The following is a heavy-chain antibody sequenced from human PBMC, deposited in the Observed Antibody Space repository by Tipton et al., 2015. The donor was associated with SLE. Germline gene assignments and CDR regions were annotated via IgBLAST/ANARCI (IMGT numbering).Heavy chain of an antibody. V-gene: IGHV4-34*01. CDR1: GGSFSGYY. CDR2: INHSGIT. J-gene: IGHJ3*01. Sequence: TLSLTCAVYGGSFSGYYWSWIRQSPGKGLEWIGEINHSGITTYNTSLKSQVTISVDTSKNQFSLKVMSVTAADTAVYYCAREARRTWRAFDVWGQGTLVTVSS. CDR3: AREARRTWRAFDV.